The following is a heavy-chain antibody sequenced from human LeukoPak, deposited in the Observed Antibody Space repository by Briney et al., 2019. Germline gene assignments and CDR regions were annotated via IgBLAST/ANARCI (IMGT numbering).Heavy chain of an antibody. J-gene: IGHJ4*02. CDR1: GYSISSDYY. D-gene: IGHD5-12*01. V-gene: IGHV4-38-2*01. CDR2: IYHSGST. Sequence: PSETLSLTCAVSGYSISSDYYWGWIRQPPGKGLEWIGSIYHSGSTYYNPSLKSRVTISVDTSKNQLSLKLSSVTAADAAVYYCAIKRMGRGYGFYWGQGTLVTVSS. CDR3: AIKRMGRGYGFY.